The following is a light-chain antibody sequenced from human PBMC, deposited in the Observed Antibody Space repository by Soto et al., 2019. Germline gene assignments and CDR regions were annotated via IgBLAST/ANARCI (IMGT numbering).Light chain of an antibody. V-gene: IGKV1-12*01. CDR3: QQSSTFPLT. CDR1: QGISNW. J-gene: IGKJ3*01. Sequence: DIQMTQSPSFVSASVGDRVTITCRASQGISNWLAWYQQQPGKAPQLLIYATSNLQGGVPSRFRGSGSGTDFALTSGSLQPDDSPTYYCQQSSTFPLTFGHGTKVDL. CDR2: ATS.